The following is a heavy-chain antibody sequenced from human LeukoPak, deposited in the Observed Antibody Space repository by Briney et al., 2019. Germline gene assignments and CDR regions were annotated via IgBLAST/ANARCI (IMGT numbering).Heavy chain of an antibody. CDR3: ARAPYYDFWSSYPTKLRANWFDP. Sequence: GGSLRLSCAASGFTFNHYAMNWVRQAPGKGLEWVASISSTTTYIYYADSVKGRFTISRDNAKNSVHLQMNSLRAEDTAVYYCARAPYYDFWSSYPTKLRANWFDPWGQGTLVTVSS. D-gene: IGHD3-3*01. V-gene: IGHV3-21*01. CDR1: GFTFNHYA. J-gene: IGHJ5*02. CDR2: ISSTTTYI.